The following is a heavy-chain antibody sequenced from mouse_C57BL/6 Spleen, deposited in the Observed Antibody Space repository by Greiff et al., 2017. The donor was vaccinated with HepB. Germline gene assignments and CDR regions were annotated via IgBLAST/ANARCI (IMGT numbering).Heavy chain of an antibody. CDR1: GFTFSDYY. D-gene: IGHD2-5*01. Sequence: EVKLMESGGGLVQPGGSLKLSCAASGFTFSDYYMYWVRQTPEKRLEWVAYISNGGGSTYYPDTVKGRFTISRDNAKNTLYLQMSRLKSEDTAMYYCARQRSNYDYYAMDYWGQGTSVTVSS. CDR2: ISNGGGST. V-gene: IGHV5-12*01. CDR3: ARQRSNYDYYAMDY. J-gene: IGHJ4*01.